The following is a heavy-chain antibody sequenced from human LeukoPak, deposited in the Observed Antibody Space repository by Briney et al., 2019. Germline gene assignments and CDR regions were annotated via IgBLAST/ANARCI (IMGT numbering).Heavy chain of an antibody. CDR1: GGSISSYY. CDR2: IYYSGST. CDR3: ARHVGSYYYYGIDV. D-gene: IGHD2-15*01. J-gene: IGHJ6*02. Sequence: SETLSLTCTVSGGSISSYYWSWIRQPPGKGLEWIGEIYYSGSTNYNPSLKSRVTISVDTSKKQFSLKLSSVTAADTAVYYCARHVGSYYYYGIDVWGQGTTVTVSS. V-gene: IGHV4-59*08.